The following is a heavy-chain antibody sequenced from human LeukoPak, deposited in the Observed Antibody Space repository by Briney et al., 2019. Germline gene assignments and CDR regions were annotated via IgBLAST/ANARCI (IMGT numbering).Heavy chain of an antibody. D-gene: IGHD6-19*01. V-gene: IGHV3-7*02. J-gene: IGHJ4*02. Sequence: PGGSLRLSCAASGFSFRTHWMSWVRQAPGKGLEWMANINQDGRKKFYVDSVEGRFTISRDDAKTSLFLQMNSLRVEDTAVYYCAKWMGRDSWGQGTLVTVSS. CDR3: AKWMGRDS. CDR2: INQDGRKK. CDR1: GFSFRTHW.